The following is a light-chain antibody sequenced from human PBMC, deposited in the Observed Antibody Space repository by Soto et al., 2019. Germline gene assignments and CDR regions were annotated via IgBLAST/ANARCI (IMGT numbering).Light chain of an antibody. CDR3: SSYAGSNTIYV. Sequence: QSVLTQPPSASGSPGQSVAISCAGTSRDVGAYNSVSWYQQHPGKAPKLIMYQVNKRPSGVPDRFSGSKSGNTASLTLSGLQAEDEAEYYCSSYAGSNTIYV. V-gene: IGLV2-8*01. CDR2: QVN. CDR1: SRDVGAYNS. J-gene: IGLJ1*01.